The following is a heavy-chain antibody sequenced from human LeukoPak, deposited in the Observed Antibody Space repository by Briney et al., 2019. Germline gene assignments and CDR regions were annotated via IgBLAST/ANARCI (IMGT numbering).Heavy chain of an antibody. J-gene: IGHJ4*02. CDR2: IIPIFGTA. D-gene: IGHD3-3*01. Sequence: SVKVSCKASGGTFSSYAISWVRQAPGQGLEWMGGIIPIFGTANYARKFQGRVTITADESTSTAYMELSSLRSEDTAVYYCARVPFFYDFWSGYIDYWGQGTLVTVSS. CDR1: GGTFSSYA. CDR3: ARVPFFYDFWSGYIDY. V-gene: IGHV1-69*13.